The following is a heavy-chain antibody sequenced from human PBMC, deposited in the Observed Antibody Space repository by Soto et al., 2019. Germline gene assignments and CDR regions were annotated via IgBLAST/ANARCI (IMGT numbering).Heavy chain of an antibody. CDR2: FSGGGGGT. V-gene: IGHV3-23*01. J-gene: IGHJ5*02. CDR3: VRWNGFGDR. Sequence: VQLLESGGGLVQPGGSLRLSCAVSGFIISDYGVTWVRQAPGKGLEWVSGFSGGGGGTFYADSVKGRFTSSRDDPKNTAYRQMNSLGAEDTAVYYCVRWNGFGDRWGQGTLVTVSS. D-gene: IGHD1-1*01. CDR1: GFIISDYG.